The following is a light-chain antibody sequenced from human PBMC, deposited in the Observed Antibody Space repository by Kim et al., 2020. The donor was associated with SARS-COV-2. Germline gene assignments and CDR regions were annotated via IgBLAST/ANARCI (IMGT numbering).Light chain of an antibody. CDR1: QDISNY. V-gene: IGKV1-33*01. Sequence: PSSLSASVGDRVTITCQASQDISNYLNWYQQKPGKAPKLLIYDASNLETGVPSRFSGSGSGTDFTFTISSLQPEDIATYYCQQLDTFGQGTKLEIK. CDR2: DAS. J-gene: IGKJ2*01. CDR3: QQLDT.